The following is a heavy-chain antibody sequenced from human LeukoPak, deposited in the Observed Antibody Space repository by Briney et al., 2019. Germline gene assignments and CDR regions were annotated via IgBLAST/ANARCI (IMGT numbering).Heavy chain of an antibody. Sequence: GGSLRLSCAASGFTFDDYGMSWVRQAPGKGLEWVSGINWNGGSTGYADSVKGRFTISRDNAKNSLYLQMNSLRAEDTALYHCARAKGYYYGSGSLSGYNWFDPWGQGTLVTVSS. J-gene: IGHJ5*02. CDR2: INWNGGST. CDR1: GFTFDDYG. CDR3: ARAKGYYYGSGSLSGYNWFDP. V-gene: IGHV3-20*01. D-gene: IGHD3-10*01.